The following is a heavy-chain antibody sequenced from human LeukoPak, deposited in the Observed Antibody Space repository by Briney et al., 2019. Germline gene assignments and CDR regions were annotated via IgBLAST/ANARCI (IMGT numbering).Heavy chain of an antibody. Sequence: GGSLRLSCAASGFTFSTYWMHWVHQDPGKGLVWVSRISSDASITSYADPVKGRFTISRDNAKNTLYLQMNSLRAEDTAVYYCAKTATVDYWGQGTLVTVSS. CDR3: AKTATVDY. J-gene: IGHJ4*02. CDR2: ISSDASIT. V-gene: IGHV3-74*01. D-gene: IGHD5-12*01. CDR1: GFTFSTYW.